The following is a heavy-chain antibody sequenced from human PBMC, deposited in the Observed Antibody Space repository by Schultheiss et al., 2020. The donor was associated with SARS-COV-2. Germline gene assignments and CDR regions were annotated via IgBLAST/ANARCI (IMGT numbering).Heavy chain of an antibody. D-gene: IGHD2-21*01. CDR2: IRNNGRNT. Sequence: SCAASGFIFSNYAMSWVRQAPGRRLEWVSGIRNNGRNTFYAGSVKGRFTISRDNSRNVLFLQMNSLRAEDTAVYFCAKETTMIDVPLFDSWGQGALVTVSS. V-gene: IGHV3-23*01. J-gene: IGHJ4*02. CDR3: AKETTMIDVPLFDS. CDR1: GFIFSNYA.